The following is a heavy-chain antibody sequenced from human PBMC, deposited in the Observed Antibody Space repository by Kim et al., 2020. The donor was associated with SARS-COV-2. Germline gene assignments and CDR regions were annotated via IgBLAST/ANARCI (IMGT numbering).Heavy chain of an antibody. J-gene: IGHJ4*02. CDR2: IYTNGTT. Sequence: GGSLRLSCAASGFSVSSNSMSWVRQAPEKRLEWVSTIYTNGTTKYVDAGGGRLTISRDNSKNTVYLQMNSLRDEDTAVSYCSRVDTSYSGGWRPFDYWGQGTAVSLFS. D-gene: IGHD6-25*01. CDR3: SRVDTSYSGGWRPFDY. V-gene: IGHV3-66*02. CDR1: GFSVSSNS.